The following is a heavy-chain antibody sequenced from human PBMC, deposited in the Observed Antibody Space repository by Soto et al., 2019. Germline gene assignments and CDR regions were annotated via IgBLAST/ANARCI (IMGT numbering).Heavy chain of an antibody. CDR2: INPSGGST. V-gene: IGHV1-46*01. CDR3: ARGDIVAIFGMDV. J-gene: IGHJ6*02. D-gene: IGHD5-12*01. Sequence: QVQLVQSGAEVKKPGASVKVSCKASGYTFTSYYMHWVRQAPGQGLEWMGIINPSGGSTTYAQKCQGRVTMTRDTSTSTVYMELGRLRAEGTGVYYCARGDIVAIFGMDVWGQGTRVTVSS. CDR1: GYTFTSYY.